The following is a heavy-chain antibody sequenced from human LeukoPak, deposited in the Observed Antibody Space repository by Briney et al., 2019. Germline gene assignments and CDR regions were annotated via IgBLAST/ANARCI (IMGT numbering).Heavy chain of an antibody. D-gene: IGHD3-10*01. Sequence: GASVKVSCKASGYTFSNYDINWVRQATGQGLEWMGWMNPDSGNTGYAQKFQGRVNMTRNTSIRTAYMELSSLRSEDTAVYYCSLMVRSVSRAFDIWGQGTMVTVSS. CDR1: GYTFSNYD. J-gene: IGHJ3*02. CDR2: MNPDSGNT. V-gene: IGHV1-8*01. CDR3: SLMVRSVSRAFDI.